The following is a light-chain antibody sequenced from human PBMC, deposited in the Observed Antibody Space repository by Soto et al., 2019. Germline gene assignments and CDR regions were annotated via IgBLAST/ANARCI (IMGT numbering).Light chain of an antibody. V-gene: IGKV3-20*01. J-gene: IGKJ2*01. CDR2: DAS. Sequence: EIVLTQSPGTLSLFPGDRATLSCRASQRVSNSYLAWFQQKPGQAPRLLIYDASSRAAGVPDRVSGGGSGTEFTLTISALEPEDFGLYFCQQYERPPFAFGQGTRLEI. CDR3: QQYERPPFA. CDR1: QRVSNSY.